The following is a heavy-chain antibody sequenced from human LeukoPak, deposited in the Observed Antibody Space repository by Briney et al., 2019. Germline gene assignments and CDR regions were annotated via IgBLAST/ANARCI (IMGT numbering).Heavy chain of an antibody. D-gene: IGHD6-6*01. CDR3: ARDGQLVPFDY. V-gene: IGHV1-2*02. CDR2: INPNSGGT. Sequence: ASVKVSCKASGYTFTSYGISWVRQAPGQGLEWMGWINPNSGGTNYAQKFQGRVTMTRDTSISTAYMELSRLRSDDTAVYYCARDGQLVPFDYWGQGTLVTVSS. CDR1: GYTFTSYG. J-gene: IGHJ4*02.